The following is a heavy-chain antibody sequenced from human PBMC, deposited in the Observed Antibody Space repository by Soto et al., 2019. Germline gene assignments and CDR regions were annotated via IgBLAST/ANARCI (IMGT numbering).Heavy chain of an antibody. Sequence: GASVKVSCKASGYTFTSNGISWVRQASGHGLEWMGWISAYNGNTNYAQKLQGRVTMTTDTSTSTAYMELRSLRSDDTAVYYCARSIAVADPGNYWGQGTLVTVSS. CDR3: ARSIAVADPGNY. D-gene: IGHD6-19*01. CDR2: ISAYNGNT. CDR1: GYTFTSNG. V-gene: IGHV1-18*01. J-gene: IGHJ4*02.